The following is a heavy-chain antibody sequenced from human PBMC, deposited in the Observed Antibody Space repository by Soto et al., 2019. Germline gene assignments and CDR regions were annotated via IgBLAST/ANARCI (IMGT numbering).Heavy chain of an antibody. J-gene: IGHJ6*04. CDR3: ARGRKKMDV. V-gene: IGHV1-18*01. CDR1: GYMFTSFG. Sequence: ASVKVSCKASGYMFTSFGISWVRQAPGHGLEWMGWISPFNGKTNYGQNFQDRVTMTTDTSTSIAYMELRSLRSDDTAIYYCARGRKKMDVGGKGTRVTVSS. CDR2: ISPFNGKT.